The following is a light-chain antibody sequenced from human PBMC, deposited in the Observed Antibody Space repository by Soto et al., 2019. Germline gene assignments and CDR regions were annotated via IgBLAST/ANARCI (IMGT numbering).Light chain of an antibody. V-gene: IGKV1-5*01. Sequence: DIPMTQSPSTLSASVGDRVTITCRASQSIRTWLAWYQQKPGKAPKLLIYDASSLESGVPSRFSGSGSGTEFTLTISSLQPDDFATYYCQQYNSYSITFGQGTRLEIK. CDR1: QSIRTW. CDR3: QQYNSYSIT. CDR2: DAS. J-gene: IGKJ5*01.